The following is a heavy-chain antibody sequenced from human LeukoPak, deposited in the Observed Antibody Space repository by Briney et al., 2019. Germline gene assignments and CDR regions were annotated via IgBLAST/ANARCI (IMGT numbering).Heavy chain of an antibody. V-gene: IGHV1-46*01. CDR3: ARTLIVVVAATYYGMDV. D-gene: IGHD2-15*01. CDR1: GYTFTSYY. CDR2: INPSGGST. Sequence: ASVKVSCKASGYTFTSYYMHWVRQAPGQGLEWMGLINPSGGSTSYAQKFQGRVTMTRDTSTSTVYMELSSLRSEDTAVYYCARTLIVVVAATYYGMDVWGQGTTVTVSS. J-gene: IGHJ6*02.